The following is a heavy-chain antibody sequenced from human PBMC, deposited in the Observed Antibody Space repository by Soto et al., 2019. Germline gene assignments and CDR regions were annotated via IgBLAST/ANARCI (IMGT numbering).Heavy chain of an antibody. Sequence: QVQLVQSGAEVKKPGSSVKVSCKASGGTFSSYAISWVRQAPGQGLEWMGGIIPIFGTANYAQKFQGRVTISADKSTRTAYMELSSLRSEDTAVYYCARADGGSRAYCGGDCYFDYCGHGALVTVSS. CDR1: GGTFSSYA. D-gene: IGHD2-21*02. V-gene: IGHV1-69*06. CDR2: IIPIFGTA. CDR3: ARADGGSRAYCGGDCYFDY. J-gene: IGHJ4*01.